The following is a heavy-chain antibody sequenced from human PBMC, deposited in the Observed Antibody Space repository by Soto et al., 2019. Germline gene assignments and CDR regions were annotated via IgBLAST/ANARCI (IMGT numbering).Heavy chain of an antibody. CDR3: ARHLGLAEPFAY. J-gene: IGHJ4*02. D-gene: IGHD1-1*01. V-gene: IGHV1-69*02. Sequence: QVQLVQSGAEVKKPGSSVKVSCKASGGTFSSYTISWVRQAPGQGLEWMGRIIPILGIANYAQKLQGRVTITADNSASTAYMERSSLISEDTAVYYCARHLGLAEPFAYWGQGPLVTVSS. CDR2: IIPILGIA. CDR1: GGTFSSYT.